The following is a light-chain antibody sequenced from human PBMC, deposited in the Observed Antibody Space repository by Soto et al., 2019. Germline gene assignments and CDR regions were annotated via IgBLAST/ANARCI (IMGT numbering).Light chain of an antibody. Sequence: DIQMTQSPSSLSASVGDRVTITCQAIQDISKYLNWYQQRPGKAPELLIYDASNLETGVPSRFSGSGSGTDFTFTISSPQPEDISTYFCQQFYDLPRTFGQGTKLEI. V-gene: IGKV1-33*01. J-gene: IGKJ2*01. CDR3: QQFYDLPRT. CDR1: QDISKY. CDR2: DAS.